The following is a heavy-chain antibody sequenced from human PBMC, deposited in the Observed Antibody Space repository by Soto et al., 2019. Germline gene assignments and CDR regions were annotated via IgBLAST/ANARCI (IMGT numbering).Heavy chain of an antibody. D-gene: IGHD1-26*01. CDR3: ALTPGGVYFDY. CDR2: VYWDDDK. CDR1: GFSLSTSGVG. V-gene: IGHV2-5*02. J-gene: IGHJ4*02. Sequence: SGPTLVNPXQTLTLTCTFSGFSLSTSGVGVGWIRHPPGKALEWLALVYWDDDKRYSPSLKSRLTITKDTSKNQVVLTMTNMDPVDTATYYCALTPGGVYFDYGGQGALVPVSS.